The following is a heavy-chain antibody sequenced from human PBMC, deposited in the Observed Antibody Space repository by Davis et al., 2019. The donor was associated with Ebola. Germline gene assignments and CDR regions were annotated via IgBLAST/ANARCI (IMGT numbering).Heavy chain of an antibody. J-gene: IGHJ4*02. D-gene: IGHD3-3*02. Sequence: GGSLRLSCAASGFTFSSYGMHWVRQAPGKGLEWVAVISYDGSNKYYADSVKGRFTISRDNSKNTLYLQMNSLRAEDTAVYYCAKSFLEWLLPDYWGQGTLVTVSS. CDR2: ISYDGSNK. V-gene: IGHV3-30*18. CDR3: AKSFLEWLLPDY. CDR1: GFTFSSYG.